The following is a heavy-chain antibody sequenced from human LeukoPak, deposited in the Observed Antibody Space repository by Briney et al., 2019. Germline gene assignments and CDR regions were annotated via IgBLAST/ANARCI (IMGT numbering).Heavy chain of an antibody. V-gene: IGHV4-30-4*08. Sequence: SETLSLTCTVSGVSISSGDYYWSWIRQPPGKGLEWIGYIYYSGSTYYNPSLKSRVTISVDTSKNQFSLKLSSVTASDTAVYYCARALHTPGWPYSGSPVRLFDYWGQGTLVTVSS. D-gene: IGHD1-26*01. J-gene: IGHJ4*02. CDR3: ARALHTPGWPYSGSPVRLFDY. CDR1: GVSISSGDYY. CDR2: IYYSGST.